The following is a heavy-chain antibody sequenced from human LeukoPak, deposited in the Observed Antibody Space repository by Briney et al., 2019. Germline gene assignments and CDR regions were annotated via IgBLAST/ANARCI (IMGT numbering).Heavy chain of an antibody. CDR2: IRYDGSNK. V-gene: IGHV3-30*02. J-gene: IGHJ3*02. Sequence: GGSLRLSCAASGFTFSSYGMHWVRQAPGKGLEWVAFIRYDGSNKYYADSVKGRFTISRDNSKNTLYLQMNSLRAEDTAVYYCAKAPPGNLGGVAFYIWGQGTMVTVAS. D-gene: IGHD1-14*01. CDR3: AKAPPGNLGGVAFYI. CDR1: GFTFSSYG.